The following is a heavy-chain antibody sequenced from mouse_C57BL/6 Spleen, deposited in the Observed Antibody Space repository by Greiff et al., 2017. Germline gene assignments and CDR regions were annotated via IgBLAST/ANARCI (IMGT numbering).Heavy chain of an antibody. CDR2: IWGGGGT. D-gene: IGHD3-2*02. J-gene: IGHJ2*01. Sequence: QVQLQQSGPGLVAPSQSLSITCTVSGFSLTSYGVDWVRQPPGQGLEWLGVIWGGGGTNYNSALMSSLSISTDNSKGQVFLKMNSLQTDETAMDYCAKLGSSGYGYFDYWGQGTTLTVSS. CDR1: GFSLTSYG. CDR3: AKLGSSGYGYFDY. V-gene: IGHV2-9*01.